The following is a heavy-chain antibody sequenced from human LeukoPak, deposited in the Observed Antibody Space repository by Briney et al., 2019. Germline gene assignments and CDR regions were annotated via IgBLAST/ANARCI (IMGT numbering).Heavy chain of an antibody. CDR3: ARALWFGELLSFDY. CDR1: GGSFSGFY. D-gene: IGHD3-10*01. CDR2: INYTGST. Sequence: SDTLSLTCAVYGGSFSGFYWSWIRHVPGKGLEWIGEINYTGSTSYNPSLKSRVTISVDTSKNQFSLKLSSVTAADTAVYYCARALWFGELLSFDYWGQGTLVTVSS. J-gene: IGHJ4*02. V-gene: IGHV4-34*01.